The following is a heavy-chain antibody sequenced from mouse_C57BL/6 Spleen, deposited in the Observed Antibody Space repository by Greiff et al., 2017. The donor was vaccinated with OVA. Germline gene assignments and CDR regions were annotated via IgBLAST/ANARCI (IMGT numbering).Heavy chain of an antibody. CDR2: INPNNGGT. CDR3: ARSGYGYPTHFYYFDY. J-gene: IGHJ2*01. CDR1: GYTFTDYY. Sequence: VQLQQSGPELVKPGASVKISCKASGYTFTDYYMNWVKQSHGQSLEWIGDINPNNGGTSYNQKFKGKATLTVDKSSSTAYMELRSLTSEDSAVYYCARSGYGYPTHFYYFDYWGQGTTLTVSS. V-gene: IGHV1-26*01. D-gene: IGHD2-2*01.